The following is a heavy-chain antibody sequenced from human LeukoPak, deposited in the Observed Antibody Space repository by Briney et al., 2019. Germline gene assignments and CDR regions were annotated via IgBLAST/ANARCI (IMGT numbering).Heavy chain of an antibody. CDR1: GFTFSSYA. V-gene: IGHV3-33*08. Sequence: GGSLRLSCAASGFTFSSYAIHWVRQAPGKGLEWVAVIWYDGSNKYYADSVKGRFTISRDNSKNTLYLQMNSLRAEDTAVYYCARDEGLQLPQPGYWGQGTLVTVSS. CDR2: IWYDGSNK. CDR3: ARDEGLQLPQPGY. J-gene: IGHJ4*02. D-gene: IGHD2-2*01.